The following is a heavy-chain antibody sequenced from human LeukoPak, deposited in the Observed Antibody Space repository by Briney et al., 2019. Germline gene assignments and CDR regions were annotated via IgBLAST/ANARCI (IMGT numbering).Heavy chain of an antibody. CDR3: ARDLPRDWFDP. V-gene: IGHV4-34*01. CDR2: INHSGST. Sequence: SETLSLTCAVYGGSFSGYYWSWIRQPPGKGLEWIGEINHSGSTYYNPPLKSRVTISVDTSKNQFSLKLSSVTAADTAVYYCARDLPRDWFDPWGQGTLVTVSS. J-gene: IGHJ5*02. CDR1: GGSFSGYY.